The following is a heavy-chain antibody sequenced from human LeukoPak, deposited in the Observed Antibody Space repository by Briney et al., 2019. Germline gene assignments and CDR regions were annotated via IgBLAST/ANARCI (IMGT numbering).Heavy chain of an antibody. CDR1: GYTFSNPG. CDR2: ISSQKGNT. CDR3: GRGAIGELLFDY. V-gene: IGHV1-18*01. D-gene: IGHD3-10*01. Sequence: ASVKVSCKASGYTFSNPGFSWVRQAPGQGLEFMGWISSQKGNTKYAQKFQGRVTMTTDTSTSTAYMVLGSLTSDDTAVYYCGRGAIGELLFDYWGQGTLVTVSS. J-gene: IGHJ4*02.